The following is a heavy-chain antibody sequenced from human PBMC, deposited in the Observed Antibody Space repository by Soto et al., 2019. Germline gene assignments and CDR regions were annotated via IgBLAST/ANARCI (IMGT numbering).Heavy chain of an antibody. CDR3: ARDGYSSGGSCYSVPVFDY. D-gene: IGHD2-15*01. J-gene: IGHJ4*02. V-gene: IGHV3-33*01. Sequence: QVQLVESGGGVVQPGRSLRLSCAASGFTFSSYGMHWVRQAPGKGLEWVAVIWCDGSNKYYADSVQGRFTISRDNSKNTLYLQMNSLRAEGTAVYYCARDGYSSGGSCYSVPVFDYWGQGTLVTVSS. CDR1: GFTFSSYG. CDR2: IWCDGSNK.